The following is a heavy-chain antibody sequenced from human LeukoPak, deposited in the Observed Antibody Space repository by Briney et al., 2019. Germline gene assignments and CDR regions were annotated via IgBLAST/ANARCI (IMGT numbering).Heavy chain of an antibody. CDR3: ARDKVVGPTKFDS. Sequence: GGSLRLSCAASGFTFSRYWMSWVRQAPGKGLEWVANINQDGGEIYYVDSVKGRFTISRDNAKNSVYLHMNSLRAEDTAVYYCARDKVVGPTKFDSWGQGTLVTVSS. D-gene: IGHD1-26*01. J-gene: IGHJ5*01. V-gene: IGHV3-7*01. CDR1: GFTFSRYW. CDR2: INQDGGEI.